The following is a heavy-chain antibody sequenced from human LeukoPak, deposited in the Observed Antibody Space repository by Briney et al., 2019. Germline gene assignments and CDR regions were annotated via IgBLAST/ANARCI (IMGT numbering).Heavy chain of an antibody. CDR2: ISSSSSYI. Sequence: GGSLRLSCAASGFTFSSYSMNWVRQAPGKGLEWVSSISSSSSYIYYADSVKGRFTISRDNAKNSLYLQMNSLRAEDTAVYYCARDKENYYGSSGYLYDYWGQGTLVTVSS. J-gene: IGHJ4*02. V-gene: IGHV3-21*01. CDR1: GFTFSSYS. D-gene: IGHD3-22*01. CDR3: ARDKENYYGSSGYLYDY.